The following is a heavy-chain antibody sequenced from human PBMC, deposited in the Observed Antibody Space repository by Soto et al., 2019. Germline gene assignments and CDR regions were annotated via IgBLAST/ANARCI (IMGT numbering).Heavy chain of an antibody. V-gene: IGHV3-74*01. CDR1: GFTFSTYW. J-gene: IGHJ4*02. Sequence: EVQLVESGGGLVQPGGSLRLSCAASGFTFSTYWMHWVRQAPGKGLVWVSRINSDGTNTTYADSVKGRFTISRDNARNTLYLQMNSLRAEETAVYYCATLATGSYPWKDNCAQGTLVTVSS. D-gene: IGHD1-26*01. CDR2: INSDGTNT. CDR3: ATLATGSYPWKDN.